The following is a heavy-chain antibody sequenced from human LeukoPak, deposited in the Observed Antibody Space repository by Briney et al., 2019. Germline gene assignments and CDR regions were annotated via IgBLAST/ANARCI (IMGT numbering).Heavy chain of an antibody. V-gene: IGHV3-74*01. CDR1: GFTFSDNW. Sequence: GGSLRLSCAASGFTFSDNWMHWVRHAPGKGLEWVSRIKSDGVSTSYADSVKGRFTISRDNSKNTLYLQMNSLRAEDTAVYYCAEAHGAFDIWGQGTMVTVSS. CDR3: AEAHGAFDI. J-gene: IGHJ3*02. CDR2: IKSDGVST.